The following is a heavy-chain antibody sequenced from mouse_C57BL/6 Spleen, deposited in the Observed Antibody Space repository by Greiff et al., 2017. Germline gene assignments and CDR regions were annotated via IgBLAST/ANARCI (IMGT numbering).Heavy chain of an antibody. J-gene: IGHJ2*01. CDR1: GFTFSSYA. CDR3: ARDHYGSSLFDY. D-gene: IGHD1-1*01. CDR2: ISDGGSYT. V-gene: IGHV5-4*01. Sequence: EVKLMESGGGLVKPGGSLKLSCAASGFTFSSYAMSWVRQTPEKRLEWVATISDGGSYTYYPDNVKGRFTISRDNAKNNLYLQMSHLKSENTAMYYCARDHYGSSLFDYWGQGTTLTVSS.